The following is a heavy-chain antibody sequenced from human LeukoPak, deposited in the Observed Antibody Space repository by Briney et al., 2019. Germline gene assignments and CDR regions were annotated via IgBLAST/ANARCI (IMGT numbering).Heavy chain of an antibody. CDR1: GFSISRYG. CDR2: ISYDGSNQ. J-gene: IGHJ4*02. CDR3: AKGGQQRVRCSFDL. V-gene: IGHV3-30*18. Sequence: GGSLRLTCTVSGFSISRYGMHWVRQAPGKGLEWVAVISYDGSNQYYADSVQGRFTISRDTSKNTLFLQVNSLRTEDTAVYYCAKGGQQRVRCSFDLWGQGALVTVSS. D-gene: IGHD6-13*01.